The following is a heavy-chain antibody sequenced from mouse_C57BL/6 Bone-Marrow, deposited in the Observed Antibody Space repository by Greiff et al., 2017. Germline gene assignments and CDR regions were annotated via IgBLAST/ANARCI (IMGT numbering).Heavy chain of an antibody. J-gene: IGHJ3*01. CDR3: ARGYYDYDREIAY. Sequence: QVQLQQPGTELVKPGASVKLSCKASGYTFTSYWMHWVKQRPGQGLEWIGNIHPRNGGTNSNEKFKSKATLTVDKSSSTAYMQLSSLTSEDSAVYYCARGYYDYDREIAYWGQGTLVTVSA. V-gene: IGHV1-53*01. CDR2: IHPRNGGT. CDR1: GYTFTSYW. D-gene: IGHD2-4*01.